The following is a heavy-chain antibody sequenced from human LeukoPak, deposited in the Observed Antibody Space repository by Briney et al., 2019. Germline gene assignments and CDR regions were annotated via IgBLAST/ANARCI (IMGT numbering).Heavy chain of an antibody. V-gene: IGHV3-30-3*01. CDR3: ARTRSSGWDYFDH. CDR2: ISYDGSNK. J-gene: IGHJ4*02. Sequence: GGSLRLSCAASGFTFSSYAMHWVRQAPGKGLEWVAVISYDGSNKYNADSVKGRFTISRDNSKNTFYLQMNSLRAEDTAVYYCARTRSSGWDYFDHWGQGTLVTVSS. D-gene: IGHD6-19*01. CDR1: GFTFSSYA.